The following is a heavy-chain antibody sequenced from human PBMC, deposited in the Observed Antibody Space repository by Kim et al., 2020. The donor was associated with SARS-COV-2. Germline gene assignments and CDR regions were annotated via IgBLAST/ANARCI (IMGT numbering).Heavy chain of an antibody. D-gene: IGHD1-7*01. V-gene: IGHV4-59*01. Sequence: PSLKSRVTISVDTSKNQFSLKLSSVTAADTAVYYCARVGQLELKGGWFDPWGQGTLVTVSS. CDR3: ARVGQLELKGGWFDP. J-gene: IGHJ5*02.